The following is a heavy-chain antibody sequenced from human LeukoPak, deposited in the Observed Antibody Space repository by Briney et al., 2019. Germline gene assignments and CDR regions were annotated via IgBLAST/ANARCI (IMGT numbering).Heavy chain of an antibody. Sequence: SETLSLTCTVSGGSISSYYWSWIRQPPGKGLEWIGYIYYSGSTNYNPSLKSRVTISVDTSKNQFSLKLSSVTAADTAVYYCARSRRYSGSYVDAFDIWGQGTMVTVSS. CDR3: ARSRRYSGSYVDAFDI. V-gene: IGHV4-59*08. CDR2: IYYSGST. J-gene: IGHJ3*02. CDR1: GGSISSYY. D-gene: IGHD1-26*01.